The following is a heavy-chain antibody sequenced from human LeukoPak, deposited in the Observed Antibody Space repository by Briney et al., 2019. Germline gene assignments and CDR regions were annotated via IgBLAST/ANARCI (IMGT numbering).Heavy chain of an antibody. J-gene: IGHJ3*02. D-gene: IGHD1-26*01. CDR1: GGSISNYY. V-gene: IGHV4-59*12. CDR2: IYYSGST. Sequence: PSETLSLTCTVSGGSISNYYWSWIRQPPGKGLEWIGYIYYSGSTNYNPSLKSRVTISVDTSKNQFSLKLSSVTAADAAVYYCARVWELSDAFDIWGQGTMVTVSS. CDR3: ARVWELSDAFDI.